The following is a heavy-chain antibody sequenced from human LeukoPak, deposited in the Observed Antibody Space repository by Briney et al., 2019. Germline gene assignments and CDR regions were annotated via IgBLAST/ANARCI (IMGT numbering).Heavy chain of an antibody. Sequence: PGGSLRLSCKGSGYSFTSYWIGWVRQMPGKGLEWMGIIYPGDSDTRYSPSFQGQVTISADKSISTAYLQWSSLKASDTAMYCCARPGWFRAFDIWGQGTMVTVSS. V-gene: IGHV5-51*01. CDR2: IYPGDSDT. CDR1: GYSFTSYW. D-gene: IGHD2-15*01. J-gene: IGHJ3*02. CDR3: ARPGWFRAFDI.